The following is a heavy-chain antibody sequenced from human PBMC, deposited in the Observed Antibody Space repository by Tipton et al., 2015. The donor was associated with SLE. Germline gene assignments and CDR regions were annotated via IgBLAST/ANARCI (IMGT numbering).Heavy chain of an antibody. Sequence: TLSLTCTVSGGSISSGSYYWSWIRQPAGKGLEWIGYIYTSGSTYYNPSLKSRVTISVDRSKNQFSLKLSSVTAADTAVYYCASGDAFDIWGQGTMVTVSS. CDR1: GGSISSGSYY. CDR2: IYTSGST. V-gene: IGHV4-61*09. CDR3: ASGDAFDI. J-gene: IGHJ3*02.